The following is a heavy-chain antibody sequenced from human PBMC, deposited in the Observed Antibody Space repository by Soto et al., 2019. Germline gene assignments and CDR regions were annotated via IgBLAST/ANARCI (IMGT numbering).Heavy chain of an antibody. CDR3: TTVNSETPDRIFDY. V-gene: IGHV3-15*07. J-gene: IGHJ4*02. Sequence: GGSLRLACAASGFTFSNAWMNWVRQAPGKGLEWVGRIKSKTDGGTTDYAAPVKGRFTISRDDSKNTLYLQMNSLKTEDTAVYYCTTVNSETPDRIFDYWGQGTLSTVSS. CDR1: GFTFSNAW. CDR2: IKSKTDGGTT. D-gene: IGHD1-20*01.